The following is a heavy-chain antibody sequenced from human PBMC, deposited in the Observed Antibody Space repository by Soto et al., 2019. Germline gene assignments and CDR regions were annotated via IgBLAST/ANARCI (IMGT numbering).Heavy chain of an antibody. D-gene: IGHD4-17*01. Sequence: GGSLRLSCAASGFTFSSYGMHWVRQAPGKGLEWVAVIWYDGSNKYYADSVKGRFTISRDNSKNTLYLQMNSLRAEDTAVYYCARGTHDYGDYGPVDYYYYYMDVWGKGTTVTVSS. CDR1: GFTFSSYG. J-gene: IGHJ6*03. CDR3: ARGTHDYGDYGPVDYYYYYMDV. CDR2: IWYDGSNK. V-gene: IGHV3-33*01.